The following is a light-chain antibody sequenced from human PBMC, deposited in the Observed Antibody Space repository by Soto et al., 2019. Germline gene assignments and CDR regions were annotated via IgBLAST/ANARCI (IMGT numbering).Light chain of an antibody. Sequence: IQMTPSPSSLSASVGDRVTITCRASQRITTYLNWYQQKPGNAPKLLITTAGTLQRGVPSRFSGSGSGTDFTLTITSLQREDFATSFCQQTYSTPYTFGQGTKLEIK. CDR3: QQTYSTPYT. V-gene: IGKV1-39*01. CDR1: QRITTY. J-gene: IGKJ2*01. CDR2: TAG.